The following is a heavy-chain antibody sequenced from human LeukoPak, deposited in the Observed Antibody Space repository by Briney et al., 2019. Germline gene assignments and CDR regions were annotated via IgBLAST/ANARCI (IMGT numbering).Heavy chain of an antibody. J-gene: IGHJ4*02. CDR1: GFTFSSYW. D-gene: IGHD1-1*01. V-gene: IGHV3-7*01. CDR2: IKLDGSEK. Sequence: HPGGSLRLSCAASGFTFSSYWMSWVRQAPGKGLEWVANIKLDGSEKHYVDSVKGRFTISRDNAENSLYLQMNSLRAEDTAVYYCAREGYSHLVYYFDYWGQGTLVTVSS. CDR3: AREGYSHLVYYFDY.